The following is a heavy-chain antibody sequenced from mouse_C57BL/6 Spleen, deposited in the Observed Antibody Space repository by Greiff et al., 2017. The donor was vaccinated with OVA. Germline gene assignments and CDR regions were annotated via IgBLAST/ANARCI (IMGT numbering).Heavy chain of an antibody. CDR3: ARDYYGSGYFDV. J-gene: IGHJ1*03. V-gene: IGHV1-26*01. Sequence: EVQLQQSGPELVKPGASVKISCKASGYTFTDYYMNWVKQSHGKSLEWIGDINPNNGGTSYNQKFKGKDTLTVDKSSSTAYMELRSLTSEDSAVYDCARDYYGSGYFDVWGTGTTVTVSS. CDR2: INPNNGGT. CDR1: GYTFTDYY. D-gene: IGHD1-1*01.